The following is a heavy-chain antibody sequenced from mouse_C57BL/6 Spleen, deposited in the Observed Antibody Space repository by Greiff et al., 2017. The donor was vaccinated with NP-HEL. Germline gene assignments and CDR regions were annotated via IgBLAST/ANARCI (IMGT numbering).Heavy chain of an antibody. CDR1: GYTFTDYN. CDR3: ARGEGAWFAY. CDR2: INPNNGGT. J-gene: IGHJ3*01. Sequence: EVKLQESGPELVKPGASVKMSCKASGYTFTDYNMHWVKQSHGKSLEWIGYINPNNGGTSYNQKFKGKATLTVNKSSSTAYMELRSLTSEDSAVYYCARGEGAWFAYWGQGTLVTVSA. V-gene: IGHV1-22*01.